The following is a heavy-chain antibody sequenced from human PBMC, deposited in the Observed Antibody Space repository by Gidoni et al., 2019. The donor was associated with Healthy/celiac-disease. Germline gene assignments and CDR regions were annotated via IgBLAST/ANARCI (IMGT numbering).Heavy chain of an antibody. CDR3: ARPNYYDSSGPQPNAFDI. J-gene: IGHJ3*02. CDR1: GYSFTSYW. V-gene: IGHV5-51*01. Sequence: EVQLVQSGAEVKKPGESLKISCKGSGYSFTSYWIGWVRQMPGKGLAWMGIIYPGDSDTRYSPSFQGQVTISADKSISTAYLQWSSLKASDTAMYYCARPNYYDSSGPQPNAFDIWGQGTMVTVSS. D-gene: IGHD3-22*01. CDR2: IYPGDSDT.